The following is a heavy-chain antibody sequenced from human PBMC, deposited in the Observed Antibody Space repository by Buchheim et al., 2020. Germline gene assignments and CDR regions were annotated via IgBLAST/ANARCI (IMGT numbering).Heavy chain of an antibody. V-gene: IGHV4-59*01. CDR3: ARVVVITRNNWYFDL. Sequence: QVQLQESGPGLVKPSETLSLTCTVSGGSISSYYWSWIRQPPGKGLEWIGYIYYSGSTKYNPSLKSRVTISVDTSKNQFSLKLSSVTAADTAVYYCARVVVITRNNWYFDLWGRGTL. D-gene: IGHD3-22*01. CDR1: GGSISSYY. J-gene: IGHJ2*01. CDR2: IYYSGST.